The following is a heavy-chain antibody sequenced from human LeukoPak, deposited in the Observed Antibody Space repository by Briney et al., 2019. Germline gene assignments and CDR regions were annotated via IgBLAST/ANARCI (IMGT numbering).Heavy chain of an antibody. CDR1: GYTFTSYG. V-gene: IGHV1-18*01. Sequence: ASVKVSCKASGYTFTSYGISWVRQAPGQGLEWMGWISAYNGNTNYAQKLQGRVTMTTDTSTSTAYMELRSLRSDDTAVYYCAKDRKNYGTKWEFDYWGQGTLVTVSS. CDR2: ISAYNGNT. J-gene: IGHJ4*02. CDR3: AKDRKNYGTKWEFDY. D-gene: IGHD1-7*01.